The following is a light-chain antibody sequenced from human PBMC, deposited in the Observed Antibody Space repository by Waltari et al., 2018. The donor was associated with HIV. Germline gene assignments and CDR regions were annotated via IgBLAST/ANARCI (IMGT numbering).Light chain of an antibody. CDR3: CSYAASYIYV. Sequence: QSALTQPRSVSGSPGQSVTISCAVSSSDVGRYDYVSWYQQLPGNAPKVIIYDVTKRPSGVPDRFSGSKSGNTAFLTISGLQAEDEADYYCCSYAASYIYVFGVGTKVTVL. J-gene: IGLJ1*01. CDR1: SSDVGRYDY. V-gene: IGLV2-11*01. CDR2: DVT.